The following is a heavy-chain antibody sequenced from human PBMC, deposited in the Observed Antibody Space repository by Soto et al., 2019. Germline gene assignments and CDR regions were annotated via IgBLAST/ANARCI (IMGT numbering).Heavy chain of an antibody. CDR1: GFTFSSYS. J-gene: IGHJ6*02. D-gene: IGHD6-13*01. CDR2: ISSSSSYI. Sequence: GGSLRLSCAASGFTFSSYSMNWVRQAPGKGLEWVSSISSSSSYIYYADSVKGRFTISRDNAKNSLYLQMNSLRAEDTAVYYCARDTAAAAPYYYYGMDVWGQGTTVTV. V-gene: IGHV3-21*01. CDR3: ARDTAAAAPYYYYGMDV.